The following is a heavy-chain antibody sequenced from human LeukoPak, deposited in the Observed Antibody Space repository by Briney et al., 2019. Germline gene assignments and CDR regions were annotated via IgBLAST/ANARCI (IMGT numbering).Heavy chain of an antibody. Sequence: ASVKVSCKASGYTFTSYDINWVRQATGQGLEWMGWMNPNSGNTGYAQKFQGRVTMTRNTSISTAYMELSSLRSEDTAVYYCARASIAGDNSHYYYYYMDVWGKGTTVTISS. CDR2: MNPNSGNT. V-gene: IGHV1-8*01. D-gene: IGHD6-13*01. CDR1: GYTFTSYD. J-gene: IGHJ6*03. CDR3: ARASIAGDNSHYYYYYMDV.